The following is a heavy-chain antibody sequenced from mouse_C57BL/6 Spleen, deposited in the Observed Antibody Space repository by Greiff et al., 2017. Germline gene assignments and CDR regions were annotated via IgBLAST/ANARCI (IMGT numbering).Heavy chain of an antibody. J-gene: IGHJ4*01. Sequence: QVQLQQPGAELVRPGTSVKLSCKASGYTFTSYWMHWVKQRPGQGLEWIGVIAPSDSYTNYNQKFKGKATLTVDTSSSTAYMQLSSLTSEDSAVYYGARRGTNAMDYWGQGTSVTVSS. CDR1: GYTFTSYW. CDR3: ARRGTNAMDY. D-gene: IGHD4-1*01. CDR2: IAPSDSYT. V-gene: IGHV1-59*01.